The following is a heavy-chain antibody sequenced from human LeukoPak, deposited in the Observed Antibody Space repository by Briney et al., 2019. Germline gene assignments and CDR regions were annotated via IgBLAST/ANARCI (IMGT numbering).Heavy chain of an antibody. CDR2: MNNDGTLT. D-gene: IGHD3-22*01. Sequence: GGSLRLACAASGFSVYKYWMHWVRQAPGKGQVWVSRMNNDGTLTNYADSVKGRFTISRDNAKNSLYLQMNSLRAEDTAVYYCARVWYYYDSSGYYPSRAAFDIWGQGTMVTVSS. V-gene: IGHV3-74*01. J-gene: IGHJ3*02. CDR1: GFSVYKYW. CDR3: ARVWYYYDSSGYYPSRAAFDI.